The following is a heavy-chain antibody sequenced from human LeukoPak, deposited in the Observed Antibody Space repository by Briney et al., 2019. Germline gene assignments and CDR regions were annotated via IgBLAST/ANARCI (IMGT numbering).Heavy chain of an antibody. D-gene: IGHD1-26*01. Sequence: SETLSLTRTVSGGSINGYYRSWIRQPPGKGLEWIGYVYYSGSNSYNPSLKSRVSLSVDTSKNQFSLRLTSVTAADTAVYYCARSRSGSYSYFEDWGQGTLVTVSS. J-gene: IGHJ4*02. CDR1: GGSINGYY. V-gene: IGHV4-59*01. CDR2: VYYSGSN. CDR3: ARSRSGSYSYFED.